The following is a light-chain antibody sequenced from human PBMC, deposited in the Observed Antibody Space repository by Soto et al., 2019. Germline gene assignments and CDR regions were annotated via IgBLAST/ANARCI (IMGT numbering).Light chain of an antibody. CDR3: QQYNSYWT. J-gene: IGKJ1*01. V-gene: IGKV1-5*01. CDR1: QSISSW. CDR2: DAS. Sequence: DIQMTQSPSTLSASVGDRVSITCRASQSISSWLAWYQQKPGKAPKLLIYDASALPRGVPSRFSGSGSGTKFTLTIASLQPDDFATYYCQQYNSYWTFGQGTKVDIK.